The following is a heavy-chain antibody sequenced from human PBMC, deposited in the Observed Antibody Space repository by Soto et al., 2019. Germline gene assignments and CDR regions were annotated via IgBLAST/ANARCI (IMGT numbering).Heavy chain of an antibody. CDR3: ARECILFSGVIVFYGMDV. V-gene: IGHV1-8*01. Sequence: QVQLVQSGAEVKKPGASVKVSCKASGYRFTRHDINWVRQAPGQGRELMGWINPSSGNTGYAQRVLGRLTMTTDTSTSTAYRELSGLKSEDTAIYYCARECILFSGVIVFYGMDVWGQGTTVTVPS. CDR1: GYRFTRHD. D-gene: IGHD3-3*01. CDR2: INPSSGNT. J-gene: IGHJ6*02.